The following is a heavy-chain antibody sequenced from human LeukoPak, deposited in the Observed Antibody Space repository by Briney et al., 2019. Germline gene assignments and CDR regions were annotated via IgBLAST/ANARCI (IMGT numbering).Heavy chain of an antibody. J-gene: IGHJ4*02. CDR1: GGSISSYY. CDR2: IYYSGST. CDR3: ARVGSGSGYFDY. V-gene: IGHV4-59*01. Sequence: PSEALSLTCTVSGGSISSYYWSWIRQPPGKGLEWNGYIYYSGSTNYNPSLKSRVTISVDTSKNQFSLKLSSVTAADTAVYYCARVGSGSGYFDYWGQGTLVTVSS. D-gene: IGHD6-19*01.